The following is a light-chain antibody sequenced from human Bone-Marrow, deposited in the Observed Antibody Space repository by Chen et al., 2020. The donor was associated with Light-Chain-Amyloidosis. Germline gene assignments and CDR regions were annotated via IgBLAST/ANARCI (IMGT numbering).Light chain of an antibody. V-gene: IGKV1-33*01. CDR3: QQYDNLPPT. J-gene: IGKJ3*01. CDR2: DAS. CDR1: QDIRKS. Sequence: IQMTQSPSSLSASVGDRVTITCQASQDIRKSLTWYQQKPGKAPMLLIYDASTLEIGVPSRCSGSGSWTDFTCSISRLQVEDFATYDCQQYDNLPPTFGPGTSVDL.